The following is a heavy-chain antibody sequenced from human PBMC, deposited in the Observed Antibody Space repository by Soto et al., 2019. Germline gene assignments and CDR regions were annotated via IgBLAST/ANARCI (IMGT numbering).Heavy chain of an antibody. Sequence: SETLSLTCTVSGGPVSSGTYYWSWIRQSPGKGLEWIGYIYYSGSTNYNPSLRSRVTISVDTSKNQFSLKLSSATAADTAVYYCARVFGVVNNYYMDVWGKGTTVTVSS. CDR1: GGPVSSGTYY. D-gene: IGHD3-3*01. V-gene: IGHV4-61*01. CDR3: ARVFGVVNNYYMDV. CDR2: IYYSGST. J-gene: IGHJ6*03.